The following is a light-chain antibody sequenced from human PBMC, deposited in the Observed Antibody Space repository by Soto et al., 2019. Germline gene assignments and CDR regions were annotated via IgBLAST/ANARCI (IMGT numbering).Light chain of an antibody. CDR3: AAWDDSLSVV. V-gene: IGLV1-47*01. CDR1: SSNIGSYY. CDR2: SNN. J-gene: IGLJ2*01. Sequence: QSVLTQPPSASGTPGQRVTISCSGSSSNIGSYYVYWFQQLPGTAPKLLIYSNNQRPSGVPDRFSGSKSGTSASLAISGLRSEDEATYYCAAWDDSLSVVFGGGTKLTVL.